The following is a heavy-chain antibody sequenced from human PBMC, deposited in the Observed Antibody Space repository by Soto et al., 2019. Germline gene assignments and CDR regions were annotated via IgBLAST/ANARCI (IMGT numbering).Heavy chain of an antibody. CDR1: GGTFSSYS. D-gene: IGHD1-26*01. CDR3: ARDGGRHSGGIDY. V-gene: IGHV1-69*01. Sequence: QVQLVQSEAEVKKPGSSVKVSCKASGGTFSSYSINWVRQAPGQGLEWMGEIIPIFGTANYAQKFQGRVTITADESTSTAYMELSSRRSEDTAVYYCARDGGRHSGGIDYWGQGTLVTVSS. CDR2: IIPIFGTA. J-gene: IGHJ4*02.